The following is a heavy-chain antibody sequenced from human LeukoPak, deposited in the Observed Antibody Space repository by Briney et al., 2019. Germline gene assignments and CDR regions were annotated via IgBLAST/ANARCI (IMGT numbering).Heavy chain of an antibody. J-gene: IGHJ4*02. CDR2: INPSGGST. CDR1: GYTFTSYY. Sequence: ASVKVSCKASGYTFTSYYMHWVRQAPGQGLEWMGIINPSGGSTSYAQKFQGRVTMTRDTSTSTVYMELSSLRSEDTAVYYCARVYFEIGRPLYGSGSYFDYWGQGTLVTVSS. V-gene: IGHV1-46*01. D-gene: IGHD3-10*01. CDR3: ARVYFEIGRPLYGSGSYFDY.